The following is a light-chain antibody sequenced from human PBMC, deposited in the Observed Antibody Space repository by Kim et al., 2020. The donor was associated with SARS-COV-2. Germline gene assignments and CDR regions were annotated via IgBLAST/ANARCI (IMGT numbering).Light chain of an antibody. J-gene: IGKJ4*01. Sequence: DIQMTQSPSSLSASAGDRVTITCRASQGISNHLAWYQQQPGKVPKLLIYAASTLQSGVPSRFSGSGSGTDFTLTISSLQPEDVATYYCQQYDRVPLTFGGGTKLEI. CDR3: QQYDRVPLT. CDR2: AAS. V-gene: IGKV1-27*01. CDR1: QGISNH.